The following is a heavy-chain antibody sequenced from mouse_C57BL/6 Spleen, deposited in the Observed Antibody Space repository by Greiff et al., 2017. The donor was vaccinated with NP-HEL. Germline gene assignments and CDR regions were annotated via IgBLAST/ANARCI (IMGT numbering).Heavy chain of an antibody. CDR1: GYTFTGYW. CDR2: ILPGSGST. CDR3: ARFPNDYDGSSPYFDY. J-gene: IGHJ2*01. D-gene: IGHD1-1*01. Sequence: VQLQQSGAELMKPGASVKLSCKATGYTFTGYWIEWVKQRPGHGLEWIGEILPGSGSTNYNEKFKGKATFTADTSSNTAYMQLSSLTTEDSAIYYCARFPNDYDGSSPYFDYWGQGTTLTVSS. V-gene: IGHV1-9*01.